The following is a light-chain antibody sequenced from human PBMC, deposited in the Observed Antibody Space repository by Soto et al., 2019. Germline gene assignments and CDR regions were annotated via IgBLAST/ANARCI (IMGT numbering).Light chain of an antibody. J-gene: IGKJ5*01. CDR1: QSVRNSY. CDR3: QQYGNSPQIT. Sequence: EIVLTQPPGTLSLSPGERATLSCRASQSVRNSYLAWYQQKPGQAPRLLMSGASSRSTGIPDRFSGNGSGTDFTLTISRLEPEDFAVYYCQQYGNSPQITFGQGTRLEIK. V-gene: IGKV3-20*01. CDR2: GAS.